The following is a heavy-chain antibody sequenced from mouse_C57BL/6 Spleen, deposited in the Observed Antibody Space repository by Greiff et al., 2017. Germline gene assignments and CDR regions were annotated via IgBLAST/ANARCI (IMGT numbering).Heavy chain of an antibody. D-gene: IGHD2-4*01. CDR1: GYSITSGYY. V-gene: IGHV3-6*01. Sequence: EVQLMESGPGLVKPSQSLSLTCSVTGYSITSGYYWNWIRQFPGNKLEWMGYISYDGSNNYNPSLKNRISITRDTSKNQFFLKLNSVTTEDTATYYCAREIYDDDATYAMVYWGQGTSVTVSS. CDR3: AREIYDDDATYAMVY. CDR2: ISYDGSN. J-gene: IGHJ4*01.